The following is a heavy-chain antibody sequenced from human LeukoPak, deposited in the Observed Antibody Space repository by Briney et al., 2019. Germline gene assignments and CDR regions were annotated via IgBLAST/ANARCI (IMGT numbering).Heavy chain of an antibody. CDR1: GFTFSDYY. Sequence: PGGSLRLSCAASGFTFSDYYMSRIRQAPGKGLEWVSYISGSGSHTIYADSVKGRFTVSRDNAKNSLSLQVNSLRADDTAIYYCARVGSTIAAGTPDYWGQGTLVTVSS. CDR3: ARVGSTIAAGTPDY. D-gene: IGHD6-13*01. CDR2: ISGSGSHT. J-gene: IGHJ4*02. V-gene: IGHV3-11*06.